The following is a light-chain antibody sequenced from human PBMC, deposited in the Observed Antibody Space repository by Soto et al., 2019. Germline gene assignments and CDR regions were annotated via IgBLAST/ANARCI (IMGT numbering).Light chain of an antibody. V-gene: IGKV1-9*01. CDR3: QQLHDYPIT. Sequence: ILLTQSPSSLSASVGDRVTITCRASQGIDSSFAWYQEKPGKAPKLLIYAASSLQSGVPSRLSGSGSGTDFTLTISSLQPEDFATYYCQQLHDYPITFGQVTRVEI. CDR1: QGIDSS. CDR2: AAS. J-gene: IGKJ5*01.